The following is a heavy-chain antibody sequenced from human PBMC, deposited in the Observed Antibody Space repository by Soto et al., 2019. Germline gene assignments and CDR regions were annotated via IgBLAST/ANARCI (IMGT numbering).Heavy chain of an antibody. Sequence: GGSLRLSCAASGFTFSSYGMHWVRQAPGKGLEWVAVISYDGSNKYYADSVKGRFTISRDNSKNTLYLQMNSLRAEDTAVYYCAKGQGLWFGEAYWFDPWGQGTLVTVSS. D-gene: IGHD3-10*01. J-gene: IGHJ5*02. CDR2: ISYDGSNK. V-gene: IGHV3-30*18. CDR3: AKGQGLWFGEAYWFDP. CDR1: GFTFSSYG.